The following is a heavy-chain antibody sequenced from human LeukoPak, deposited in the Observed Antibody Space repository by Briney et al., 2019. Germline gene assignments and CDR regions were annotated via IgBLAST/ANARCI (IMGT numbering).Heavy chain of an antibody. CDR1: GFTFYDYA. Sequence: GGSLRLSCAASGFTFYDYAMHWVRPAPGKGLEWVSLISGDGDSTYYADSVKGRFTISRDNSKNSLYLQMNSLRTEDTALYYCAKDLIEINYGGNSHSSYWGQGTLVTVSS. D-gene: IGHD4-23*01. CDR3: AKDLIEINYGGNSHSSY. CDR2: ISGDGDST. J-gene: IGHJ4*02. V-gene: IGHV3-43*02.